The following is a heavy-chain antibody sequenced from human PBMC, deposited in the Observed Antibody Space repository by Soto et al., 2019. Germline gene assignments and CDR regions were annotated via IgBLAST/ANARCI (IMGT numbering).Heavy chain of an antibody. Sequence: SETLSLTCTVSGGSITRGGYYWSWIRQHPGKGLEWIGYIYNSGTTYYNPSLKSRVTISVDTSKNQFSLKLTSVTAADTAVYYCARDPAPWGQGTQVTVSS. CDR3: ARDPAP. J-gene: IGHJ5*02. CDR1: GGSITRGGYY. V-gene: IGHV4-31*03. CDR2: IYNSGTT.